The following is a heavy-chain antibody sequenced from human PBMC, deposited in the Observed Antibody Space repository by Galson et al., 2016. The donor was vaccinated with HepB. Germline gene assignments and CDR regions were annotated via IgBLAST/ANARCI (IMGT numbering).Heavy chain of an antibody. CDR2: ITWNGSGK. D-gene: IGHD3-10*01. V-gene: IGHV3-9*01. CDR1: GFKFDDFA. CDR3: VKDQSGKVV. Sequence: SLRLSCAASGFKFDDFAMHWVRRAPGKGLEWVSGITWNGSGKDYVDSVKGRFSISRDNAKNSLFLQMNSLKPEDTAFYHCVKDQSGKVVWGKGILVTVS. J-gene: IGHJ4*02.